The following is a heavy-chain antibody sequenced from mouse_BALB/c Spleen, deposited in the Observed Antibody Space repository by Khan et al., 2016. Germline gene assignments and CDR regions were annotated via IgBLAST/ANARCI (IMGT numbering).Heavy chain of an antibody. J-gene: IGHJ2*01. CDR1: GFTFSSYG. Sequence: EVELVESGGGLVQPGGSLKLSCAASGFTFSSYGMSWVRQTPDKRLELVATINSNGGSTYYPDSVKGRFTISRDNAKNTLYLQMSSLKSEDTAMYYCAREGYYGNYFDYWGQGTTLTVSS. V-gene: IGHV5-6-3*01. CDR2: INSNGGST. CDR3: AREGYYGNYFDY. D-gene: IGHD2-1*01.